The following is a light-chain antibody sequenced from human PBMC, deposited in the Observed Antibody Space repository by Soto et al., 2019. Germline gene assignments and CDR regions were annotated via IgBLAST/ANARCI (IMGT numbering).Light chain of an antibody. Sequence: EIVLTQSPASLSLSPGEKATLSCRASQSVGRDLAWYQQKPGQAPRLLIYDASNRATGIPARFSGSGSGTDFTLTISSLEPEDFAFYYCQQRFNWRTFGQGTKVDIK. V-gene: IGKV3-11*01. CDR2: DAS. CDR3: QQRFNWRT. J-gene: IGKJ1*01. CDR1: QSVGRD.